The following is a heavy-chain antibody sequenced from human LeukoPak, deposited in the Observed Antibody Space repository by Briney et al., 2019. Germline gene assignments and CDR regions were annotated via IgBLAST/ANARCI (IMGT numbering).Heavy chain of an antibody. Sequence: SVKVSCKASGFTFTSSAVQWVRQARGQRLEWIGWIVVGSGHRNYAQKFQERVTITRDMPTSTAHMELSSLRSEDTAVYYCAALSSPRYHGDYEGFDYWGQGTLVTVSS. CDR2: IVVGSGHR. J-gene: IGHJ4*02. V-gene: IGHV1-58*01. CDR3: AALSSPRYHGDYEGFDY. CDR1: GFTFTSSA. D-gene: IGHD4-17*01.